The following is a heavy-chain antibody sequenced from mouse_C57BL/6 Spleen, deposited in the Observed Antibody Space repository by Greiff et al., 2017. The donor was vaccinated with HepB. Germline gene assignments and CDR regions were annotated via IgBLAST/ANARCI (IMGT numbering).Heavy chain of an antibody. J-gene: IGHJ3*01. V-gene: IGHV1-72*01. D-gene: IGHD2-4*01. CDR2: IDPNSGGT. CDR1: GYTFTSYW. CDR3: ARAIYYDYDDFAWFAY. Sequence: QVQLQQSGAELVKPGASVKLSCKASGYTFTSYWMHWVKQRPGRGLEWIGRIDPNSGGTKYNEKFKSKATLTVDKPSSTAYMQLSSLTSEDSAVYYCARAIYYDYDDFAWFAYWGQGTLVTVSA.